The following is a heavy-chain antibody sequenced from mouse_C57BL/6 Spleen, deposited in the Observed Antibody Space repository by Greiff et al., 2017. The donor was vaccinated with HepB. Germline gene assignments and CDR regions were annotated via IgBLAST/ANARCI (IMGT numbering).Heavy chain of an antibody. J-gene: IGHJ2*01. CDR2: IWRGGST. CDR3: AKKGRDESFDY. Sequence: QVQLQQSGPGLVQPSQSLSITCTVSGFSLTSYGVHWVRQSPGKGLEWLGVIWRGGSTDYNAAFLSRLGITKDNSKSQLFFKMNSLQADATAIYYCAKKGRDESFDYGGQGTTLTVSS. CDR1: GFSLTSYG. V-gene: IGHV2-5*01. D-gene: IGHD3-3*01.